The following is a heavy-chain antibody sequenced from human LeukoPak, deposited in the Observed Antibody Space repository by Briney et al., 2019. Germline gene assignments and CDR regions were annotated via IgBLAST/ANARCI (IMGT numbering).Heavy chain of an antibody. CDR2: INHGGNT. D-gene: IGHD3-16*01. Sequence: SETLSLTCAVYGGSLSGDYWSWIRQPPGKGLEWIGEINHGGNTNYNPSLESRASLSVDTSRNHISLRLSSVTAADTAVYYCARGFGNVRGVTWGQGTLVTVSS. CDR3: ARGFGNVRGVT. V-gene: IGHV4-34*01. CDR1: GGSLSGDY. J-gene: IGHJ5*02.